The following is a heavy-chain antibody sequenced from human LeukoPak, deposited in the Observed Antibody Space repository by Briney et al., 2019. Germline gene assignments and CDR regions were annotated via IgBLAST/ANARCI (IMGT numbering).Heavy chain of an antibody. CDR2: IYTSGST. CDR1: GGSISSYY. Sequence: SETLSLTCTVSGGSISSYYWSWIRQPAGKGLEWIGRIYTSGSTNYNPSLKSRVTMSVDTSKSQFSLKLSSVTAADTAVYYCAADQNNWNYVVWGQGTLVTVSS. V-gene: IGHV4-4*07. D-gene: IGHD1-7*01. J-gene: IGHJ4*02. CDR3: AADQNNWNYVV.